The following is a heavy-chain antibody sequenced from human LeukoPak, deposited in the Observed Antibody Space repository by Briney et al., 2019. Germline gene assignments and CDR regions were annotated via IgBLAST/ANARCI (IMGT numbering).Heavy chain of an antibody. CDR1: GSSISSYY. CDR3: ARGLLGIFWCDP. D-gene: IGHD7-27*01. V-gene: IGHV4-59*01. CDR2: ICYSGST. J-gene: IGHJ5*02. Sequence: SETLSLTCTVFGSSISSYYWSWIRQPPGKGLEWIGYICYSGSTNCNPSLKSRVTISVDTYKNQYSLKLNSVTAADTAVYYCARGLLGIFWCDPGGQGTLVTVSS.